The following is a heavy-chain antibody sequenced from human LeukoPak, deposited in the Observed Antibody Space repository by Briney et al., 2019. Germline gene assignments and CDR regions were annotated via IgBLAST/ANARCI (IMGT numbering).Heavy chain of an antibody. V-gene: IGHV3-21*01. CDR1: GFTFDDYG. Sequence: GGSLRLSCAASGFTFDDYGMSWVRQAPGKGLEWVSSISGSSSYIYYADSVKGRFTISRHNAKNSLYLQMNSLRAEDTAVYYCARVPAGVIGMKDAFDIWGQGTMVTVSS. CDR3: ARVPAGVIGMKDAFDI. J-gene: IGHJ3*02. CDR2: ISGSSSYI. D-gene: IGHD3-16*02.